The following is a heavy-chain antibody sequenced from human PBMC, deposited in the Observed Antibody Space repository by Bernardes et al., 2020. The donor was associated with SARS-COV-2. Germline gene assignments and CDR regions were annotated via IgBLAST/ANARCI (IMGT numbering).Heavy chain of an antibody. CDR3: ARDGLGYCSSTSCYGLNWFDP. D-gene: IGHD2-2*01. Sequence: SETLSLTCAVSGYSISSGYYWGWIRQPPGKGLEWIGSIYHSGSTYYNPSLKSRVTISVDTSKNQFSLKLSSVTAADTAVYYCARDGLGYCSSTSCYGLNWFDPWGQGTLVTVSS. J-gene: IGHJ5*02. CDR1: GYSISSGYY. V-gene: IGHV4-38-2*02. CDR2: IYHSGST.